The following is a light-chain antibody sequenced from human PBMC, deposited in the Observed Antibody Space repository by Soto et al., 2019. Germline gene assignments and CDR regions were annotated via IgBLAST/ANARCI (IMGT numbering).Light chain of an antibody. V-gene: IGKV3-20*01. Sequence: EIVLTQSPGTLSLSPGERATLSCRASQSVTSRFLAWYQQKPAQPPRLLIYGVSSRAAGIPDRFSGSGSGTDFTRTITRLEPEDFAVYYCQQYDISRTFGQGTKVEMK. CDR3: QQYDISRT. J-gene: IGKJ1*01. CDR2: GVS. CDR1: QSVTSRF.